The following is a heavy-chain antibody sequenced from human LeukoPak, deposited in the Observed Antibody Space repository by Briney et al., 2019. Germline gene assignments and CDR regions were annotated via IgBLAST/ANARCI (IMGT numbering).Heavy chain of an antibody. V-gene: IGHV4-34*01. J-gene: IGHJ5*02. Sequence: GSLRLSCAASGFTFSSFAMSWARQAPGKGLEWIGEINHSGSTNYNPSLKSRVTISVDTSKNQFSLKLSSVTAADTAVYYCARRPTYYYGSGSYSHWFDPWGQGTLVTVSS. CDR2: INHSGST. CDR1: GFTFSSFA. D-gene: IGHD3-10*01. CDR3: ARRPTYYYGSGSYSHWFDP.